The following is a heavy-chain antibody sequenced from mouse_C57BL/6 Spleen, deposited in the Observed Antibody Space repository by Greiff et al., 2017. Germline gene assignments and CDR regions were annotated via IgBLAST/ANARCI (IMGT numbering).Heavy chain of an antibody. CDR2: INPNYGTT. Sequence: EVKLQESGPELVKPGASVKISCKASGYSFTDYNMNWVKQSNGKSLEWIGVINPNYGTTSYNQKFKGKATLTVDQSSSTAYMQLNSLTSEDSAVYYCARATTVHWYFDVWGTGTTVTVSS. CDR1: GYSFTDYN. D-gene: IGHD1-1*01. CDR3: ARATTVHWYFDV. V-gene: IGHV1-39*01. J-gene: IGHJ1*03.